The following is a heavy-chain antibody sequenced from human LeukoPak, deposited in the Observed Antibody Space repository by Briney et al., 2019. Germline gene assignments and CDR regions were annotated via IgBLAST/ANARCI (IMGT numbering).Heavy chain of an antibody. D-gene: IGHD4-23*01. CDR1: GFTFSSSG. V-gene: IGHV3-23*01. Sequence: GGTLRLSCAASGFTFSSSGMSWVRQAPGKGLEWVSAISGNGGTTYYADSVKGRFTISRDNSKNTLYLQMNSLRAEDTAVYYCAKVLRWPSSFDYWGQGTLVTVSS. CDR2: ISGNGGTT. J-gene: IGHJ4*02. CDR3: AKVLRWPSSFDY.